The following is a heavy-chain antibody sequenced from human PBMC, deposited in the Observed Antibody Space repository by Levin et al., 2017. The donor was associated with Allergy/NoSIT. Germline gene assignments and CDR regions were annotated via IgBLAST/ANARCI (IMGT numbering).Heavy chain of an antibody. CDR1: GSTFSGSA. CDR3: TTLGDYFDS. V-gene: IGHV3-73*01. CDR2: IRTKAKNYAT. Sequence: GESLKISCAAPGSTFSGSAIHWVRQASGKGLEWVGRIRTKAKNYATAYGPSVNGRFTISRDDSKAYLQMNSLKTEDTAMYYCTTLGDYFDSWGQGTLVTVSS. J-gene: IGHJ4*02. D-gene: IGHD3-16*01.